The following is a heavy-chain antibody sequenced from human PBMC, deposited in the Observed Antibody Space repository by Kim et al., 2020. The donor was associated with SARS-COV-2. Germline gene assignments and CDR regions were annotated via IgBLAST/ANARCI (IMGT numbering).Heavy chain of an antibody. Sequence: GGSLRLSCAASGFTFSDYYMSWIRQAPGKGLEWISHISSSGSTIYYADSVKGRFTISRDNAKNSLYLQMNSLRVEDTAVYYCARDIRGITLIGFYYYGMDVWGQGTTVTVSS. J-gene: IGHJ6*02. CDR1: GFTFSDYY. V-gene: IGHV3-11*01. CDR2: ISSSGSTI. D-gene: IGHD3-22*01. CDR3: ARDIRGITLIGFYYYGMDV.